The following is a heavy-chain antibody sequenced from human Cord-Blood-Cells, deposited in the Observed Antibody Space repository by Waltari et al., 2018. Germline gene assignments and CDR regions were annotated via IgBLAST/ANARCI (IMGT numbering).Heavy chain of an antibody. D-gene: IGHD6-13*01. J-gene: IGHJ3*02. V-gene: IGHV4-39*01. Sequence: QLQLQESGPGLVRPSESPSLPGSVSGCSISSRSYYWGWIRPPPGKGLEWIGSIYYSGSTYYNPSLKSRVTISVDTSKNQCSLKLSSVTAADTAVYYCARRGIAAAGDAFDIWGQGTMVTVSS. CDR3: ARRGIAAAGDAFDI. CDR1: GCSISSRSYY. CDR2: IYYSGST.